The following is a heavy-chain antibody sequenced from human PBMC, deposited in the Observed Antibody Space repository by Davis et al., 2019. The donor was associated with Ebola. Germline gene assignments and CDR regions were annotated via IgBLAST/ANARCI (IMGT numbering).Heavy chain of an antibody. CDR2: INPDGSFT. J-gene: IGHJ4*02. Sequence: PGGSLRLSCEASGFTFSSYWMHWVRQAPGKGLVWVSRINPDGSFTSYAESVKGRFSVSRDSTNNTLYLQMDSLRAEDTAVYYCARSSYQPEYWGQGTLVTVSS. D-gene: IGHD2-2*01. CDR3: ARSSYQPEY. V-gene: IGHV3-74*01. CDR1: GFTFSSYW.